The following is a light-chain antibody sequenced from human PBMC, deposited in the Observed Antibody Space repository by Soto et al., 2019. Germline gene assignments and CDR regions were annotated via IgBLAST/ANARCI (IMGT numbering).Light chain of an antibody. Sequence: QSALTQPPSASGSPGQSVTISCTGTSSDVGGYNYVSWYQQHPGKAPKLMIYEVSKRPSGVPDRFSGSKSGNTASLTVSGLQAEYEADYYCSSHAGSKRVFGTGTKVTVL. CDR3: SSHAGSKRV. V-gene: IGLV2-8*01. CDR1: SSDVGGYNY. CDR2: EVS. J-gene: IGLJ1*01.